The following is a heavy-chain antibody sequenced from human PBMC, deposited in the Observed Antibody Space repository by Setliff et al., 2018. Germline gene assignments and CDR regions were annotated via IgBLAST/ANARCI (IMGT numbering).Heavy chain of an antibody. CDR3: ARDTYIGDFWSGYYIQGQFDP. V-gene: IGHV1-45*02. Sequence: SVKVSCKASGYTFTYCSLHWLQQAPGQGLERMRWITLYNGNTNYAKKFQGRVTITRDMSLRTAYIELSSLRSEDTAVYYCARDTYIGDFWSGYYIQGQFDPWGQGTLVTVSS. D-gene: IGHD3-3*01. CDR1: GYTFTYCS. CDR2: ITLYNGNT. J-gene: IGHJ5*02.